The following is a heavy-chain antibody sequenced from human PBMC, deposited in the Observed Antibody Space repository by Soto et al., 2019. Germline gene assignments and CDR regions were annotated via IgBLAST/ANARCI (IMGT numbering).Heavy chain of an antibody. CDR3: XXXXXXXXXXXYFXL. V-gene: IGHV3-11*05. CDR2: INSSSSYT. Sequence: QVQLVESGGGLVKPGGSLRLSCAASGFTFSDYYMSWIRQAPGKGLEWVSYINSSSSYTNYADSVKGRFTISRDNAKNSXYLXXXXXXXXXXXXXXXXXXXXXXXXXXYFXLWGRGTLVT. J-gene: IGHJ2*01. CDR1: GFTFSDYY.